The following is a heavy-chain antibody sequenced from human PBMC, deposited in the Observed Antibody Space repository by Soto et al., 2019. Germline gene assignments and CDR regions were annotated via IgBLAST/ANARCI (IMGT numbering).Heavy chain of an antibody. J-gene: IGHJ4*02. CDR1: GYTFTSYG. Sequence: QVQLVQSGAEVKKPGASVKVSCKASGYTFTSYGISWVRQAPGQGLEWMGWISAYNGNTNYAQKLQGRVTMTTDTSTRTAYMELRSLRSDDTAVYYCARDHRALEAGAFFDYWGQGTLVTVSS. V-gene: IGHV1-18*01. CDR3: ARDHRALEAGAFFDY. D-gene: IGHD3-3*01. CDR2: ISAYNGNT.